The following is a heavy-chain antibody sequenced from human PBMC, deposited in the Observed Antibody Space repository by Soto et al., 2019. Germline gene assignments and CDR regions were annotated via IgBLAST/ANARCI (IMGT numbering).Heavy chain of an antibody. CDR1: GGSISTYY. V-gene: IGHV4-59*12. CDR3: AREQREPPGKIDY. Sequence: SETLSLTCTVSGGSISTYYWSWIRQPPGKGLEWIGYISYSGSTNYNPSLKSRVTISVDTSKNQFSLKLSSVTAADTAVYYCAREQREPPGKIDYWGQGTLVTVSS. J-gene: IGHJ4*02. CDR2: ISYSGST.